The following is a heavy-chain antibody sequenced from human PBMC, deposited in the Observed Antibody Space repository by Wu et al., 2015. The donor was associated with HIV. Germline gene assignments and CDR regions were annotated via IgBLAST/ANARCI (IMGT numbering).Heavy chain of an antibody. V-gene: IGHV1-69*01. CDR1: GGTFSSYA. CDR2: IIPIFGTA. J-gene: IGHJ4*02. CDR3: ARANYDFWSGYTSESARYYFDY. Sequence: VQSQVQLVQSGSSVKVSCKASGGTFSSYAISWVRQAPGQGLEWMGGIIPIFGTANYAQKFQGRVTITADESTSTAYMELSSLRSEDTAVYYCARANYDFWSGYTSESARYYFDYWGQGTLVTVSS. D-gene: IGHD3-3*01.